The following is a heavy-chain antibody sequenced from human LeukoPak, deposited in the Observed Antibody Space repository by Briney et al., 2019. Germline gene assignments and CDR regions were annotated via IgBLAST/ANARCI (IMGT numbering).Heavy chain of an antibody. D-gene: IGHD3-22*01. CDR3: ARGSTYDSTY. V-gene: IGHV3-66*01. CDR1: GFTVSSNY. Sequence: GGSLRLSCAASGFTVSSNYMSRVRQGPGKGLEWVSVIYSGGSTYYADSVRGRFTISRDNSKNTLYLQMNSLRVDDTAVYFCARGSTYDSTYWGQGTLVTVSS. J-gene: IGHJ4*02. CDR2: IYSGGST.